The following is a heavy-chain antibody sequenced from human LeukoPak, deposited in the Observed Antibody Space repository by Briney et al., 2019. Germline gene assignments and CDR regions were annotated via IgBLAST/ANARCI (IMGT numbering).Heavy chain of an antibody. Sequence: SETLSLTCTVSGGSISSSSYYWGWIRQPPGKGLEWIGSIYYSGSTYYNPPLKSRVTISVDTSKNQFSLKLSSVTAADTAVYYCAVGSSWHSLLFDYWGQGTLVTVSS. J-gene: IGHJ4*02. D-gene: IGHD6-13*01. CDR1: GGSISSSSYY. CDR2: IYYSGST. V-gene: IGHV4-39*07. CDR3: AVGSSWHSLLFDY.